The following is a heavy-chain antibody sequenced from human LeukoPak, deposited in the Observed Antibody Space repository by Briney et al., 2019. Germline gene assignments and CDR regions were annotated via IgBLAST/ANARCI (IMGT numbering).Heavy chain of an antibody. J-gene: IGHJ4*02. CDR2: IYHSGST. V-gene: IGHV4-38-2*01. D-gene: IGHD2-2*01. Sequence: SETLSLTCAVSGYSISSGYYWGWIRQPPGKGLEWIERIYHSGSTYYNPSLKSRVTISVETSKNQFSLKLSSVTAADTAVYYCARLVVVPAAIPDNFDYWGQGTLVTVSS. CDR1: GYSISSGYY. CDR3: ARLVVVPAAIPDNFDY.